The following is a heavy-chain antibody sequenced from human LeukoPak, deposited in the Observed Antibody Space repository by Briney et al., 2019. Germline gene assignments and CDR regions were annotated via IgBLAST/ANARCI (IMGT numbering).Heavy chain of an antibody. CDR1: GGSISSYY. CDR3: AREYSSVLDYCYYGMDV. D-gene: IGHD6-19*01. Sequence: KSSETLSLTCTVSGGSISSYYWSWIRQPAGKGLEWIGRIYTSGSTNYNPSLKSRVTMSVDTSKNQFSLKLSSVTAADTAVYYCAREYSSVLDYCYYGMDVWGQGTTVTVSS. V-gene: IGHV4-4*07. J-gene: IGHJ6*02. CDR2: IYTSGST.